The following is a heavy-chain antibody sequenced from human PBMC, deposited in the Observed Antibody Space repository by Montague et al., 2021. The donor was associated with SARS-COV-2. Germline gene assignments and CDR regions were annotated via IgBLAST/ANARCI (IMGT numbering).Heavy chain of an antibody. CDR2: VYYGGAV. Sequence: SETLSLTCTVSGGSITGYYWGWLRRSPGKGLEWIAYVYYGGAVNXNLSLESRVTISTDTSKNQLSLKVNSVTAADTAVYYCVRDHRYGGHRWAYDIWGQGTLVTVSS. CDR1: GGSITGYY. J-gene: IGHJ3*02. CDR3: VRDHRYGGHRWAYDI. V-gene: IGHV4-59*01. D-gene: IGHD4/OR15-4a*01.